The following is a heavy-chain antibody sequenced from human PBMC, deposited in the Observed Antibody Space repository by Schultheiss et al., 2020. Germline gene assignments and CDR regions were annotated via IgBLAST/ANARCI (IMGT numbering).Heavy chain of an antibody. Sequence: SETLSLTCAVYGGSFSGYYWSWIRQPPGKGLEWIGEINHSGSTNYNPSLKSRVTISVDTSKNQFSLKLSSVTAADTAVYYCASYDILTGPDPWGQGTLVTVSS. V-gene: IGHV4-34*01. CDR3: ASYDILTGPDP. D-gene: IGHD3-9*01. CDR1: GGSFSGYY. CDR2: INHSGST. J-gene: IGHJ5*02.